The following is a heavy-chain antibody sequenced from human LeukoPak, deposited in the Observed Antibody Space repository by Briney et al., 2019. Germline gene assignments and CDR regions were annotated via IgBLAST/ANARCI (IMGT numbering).Heavy chain of an antibody. CDR1: GFTFNSYW. CDR3: ARLGPASSGWPESFDY. D-gene: IGHD6-19*01. V-gene: IGHV3-7*03. CDR2: IKRDGSEK. Sequence: GGSLRLSCAASGFTFNSYWMNWVRQAPGKGLEWVANIKRDGSEKYYVDSVKGRFTISRDNAKNSLVLQMNSLRVEDTAVYYCARLGPASSGWPESFDYWGQGTLVTVSS. J-gene: IGHJ4*02.